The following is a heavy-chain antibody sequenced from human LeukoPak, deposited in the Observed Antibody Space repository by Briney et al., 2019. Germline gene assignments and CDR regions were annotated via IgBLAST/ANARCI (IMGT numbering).Heavy chain of an antibody. Sequence: PGGSLRLSCAASGFTVNSNYLSWVRQPPGKGLEWVSTLHNTGNRYYANSVKRRFSISRDNSKNTLFLQMNSLRAEDTAVYYCARLTADGRLYFVDWGPGTLVTVSS. J-gene: IGHJ4*02. V-gene: IGHV3-53*01. CDR1: GFTVNSNY. D-gene: IGHD6-13*01. CDR3: ARLTADGRLYFVD. CDR2: LHNTGNR.